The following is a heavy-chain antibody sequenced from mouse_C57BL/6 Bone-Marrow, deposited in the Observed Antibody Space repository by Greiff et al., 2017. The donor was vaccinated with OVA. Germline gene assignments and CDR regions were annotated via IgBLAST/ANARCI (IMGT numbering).Heavy chain of an antibody. V-gene: IGHV14-4*01. CDR1: GFNIKDDY. CDR2: IDPENGDT. D-gene: IGHD1-1*01. Sequence: EVKLMESGAELVRPGASVKLSCTASGFNIKDDYMHWVKQRPEQGLEWIGWIDPENGDTEYASKFQGKATITADTSSNTAYLQLSSLTSEDTAVYYCTTWGYYGYWGQGTTLTVSS. CDR3: TTWGYYGY. J-gene: IGHJ2*01.